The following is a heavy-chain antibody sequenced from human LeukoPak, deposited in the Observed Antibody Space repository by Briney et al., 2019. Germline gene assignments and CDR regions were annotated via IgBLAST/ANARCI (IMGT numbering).Heavy chain of an antibody. CDR2: IIPILGIA. D-gene: IGHD4-17*01. V-gene: IGHV1-69*04. CDR1: GGTFSSYA. CDR3: ARSPTVVTPFDY. J-gene: IGHJ4*02. Sequence: SVKVSCKAFGGTFSSYAIIWVRQAPGQGLEWMGRIIPILGIANYAQKFQGRVTITADKSTSTAYMELSSLRSEDTAVYYCARSPTVVTPFDYWGQGTLVTVSS.